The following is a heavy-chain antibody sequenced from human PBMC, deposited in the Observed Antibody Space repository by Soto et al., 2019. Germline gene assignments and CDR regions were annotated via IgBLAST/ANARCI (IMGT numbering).Heavy chain of an antibody. CDR3: ARGLPGGQWLVDLFDY. CDR1: GGSFSGYY. Sequence: SETLSLTCAVYGGSFSGYYWSWIRQPPGKGLEWIGEINHSGSTNYNPSLKSRVTISVDTSKNQFSLKLSSVTAADTAVYYCARGLPGGQWLVDLFDYWGQGTLVTVS. CDR2: INHSGST. D-gene: IGHD6-19*01. J-gene: IGHJ4*02. V-gene: IGHV4-34*01.